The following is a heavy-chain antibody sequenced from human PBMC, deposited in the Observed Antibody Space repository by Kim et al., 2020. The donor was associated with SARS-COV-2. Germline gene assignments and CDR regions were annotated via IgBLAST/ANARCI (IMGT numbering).Heavy chain of an antibody. CDR3: ARGEALYSSSPKGFFDY. Sequence: GGSLRLSCAASGFTVSSNYTSWVRQAPGKGLEWVSVIYSGGSTYYADSVKGRFTISRDNSKNTLYLQMNSLRAEDTAVYYCARGEALYSSSPKGFFDYWGQGTLVTVSS. D-gene: IGHD6-6*01. V-gene: IGHV3-53*01. CDR1: GFTVSSNY. CDR2: IYSGGST. J-gene: IGHJ4*02.